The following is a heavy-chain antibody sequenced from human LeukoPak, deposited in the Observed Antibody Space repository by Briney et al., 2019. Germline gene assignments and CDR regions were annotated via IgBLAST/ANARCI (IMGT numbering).Heavy chain of an antibody. D-gene: IGHD3-22*01. Sequence: SGTLSLTCTVSGDSINSLDLWSWVRQPPGKGLEWVGEMYLSGTTHSNPSVKSRVTISIDKSKNQFFLNLSSVTAADTAVYYCAGLVGRYSSGLYYYYFDYWGQGTLVTVSS. CDR1: GDSINSLDL. CDR3: AGLVGRYSSGLYYYYFDY. V-gene: IGHV4-4*02. CDR2: MYLSGTT. J-gene: IGHJ4*02.